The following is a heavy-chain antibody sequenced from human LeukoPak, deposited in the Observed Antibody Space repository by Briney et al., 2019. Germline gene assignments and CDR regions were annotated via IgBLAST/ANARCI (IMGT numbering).Heavy chain of an antibody. CDR1: GFTFSSYG. J-gene: IGHJ4*02. V-gene: IGHV3-33*01. CDR3: ARGRYDILTGYYYDY. D-gene: IGHD3-9*01. Sequence: GGSLRLSCAASGFTFSSYGMPWVRQAPGKGLEWVAVIWYDGSNKYYADSVKGRFTISRDNSKNTLYLQMNSLRAEDTAVYYCARGRYDILTGYYYDYWGQGTLVTVSS. CDR2: IWYDGSNK.